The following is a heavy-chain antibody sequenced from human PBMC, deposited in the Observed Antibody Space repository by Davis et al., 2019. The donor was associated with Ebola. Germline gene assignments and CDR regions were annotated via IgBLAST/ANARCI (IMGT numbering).Heavy chain of an antibody. CDR3: ARHHASDIRKMDD. V-gene: IGHV4-59*08. Sequence: SETLSLTCTVSNDSIFNYYWSWIRQPPGKGLEWIGYIYYSGITNYNPSLKSRVTISVDTSKNQFSLKLYSVTAADTAVYHCARHHASDIRKMDDWGQGTTVTVSS. J-gene: IGHJ6*02. CDR2: IYYSGIT. CDR1: NDSIFNYY. D-gene: IGHD1-14*01.